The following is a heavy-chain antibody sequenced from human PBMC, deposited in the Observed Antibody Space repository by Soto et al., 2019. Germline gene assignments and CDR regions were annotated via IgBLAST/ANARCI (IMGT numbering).Heavy chain of an antibody. V-gene: IGHV3-21*01. J-gene: IGHJ5*01. Sequence: EVQLVESGGGLVKPGGSLRLSCAASGFTFNSYTMNWVLQAPGKGLEWVSSITSSSIYYADSVKGRFTISRDNAYNSLYLQMNSLRAEDTAVYYCARDLLEVRGVIDSWGQGTLVTVSS. CDR2: ITSSSI. CDR3: ARDLLEVRGVIDS. D-gene: IGHD3-10*01. CDR1: GFTFNSYT.